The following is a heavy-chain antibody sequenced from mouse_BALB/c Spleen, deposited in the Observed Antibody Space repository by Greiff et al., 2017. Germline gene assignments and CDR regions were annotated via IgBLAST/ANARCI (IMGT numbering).Heavy chain of an antibody. CDR2: INPSNGGT. CDR1: GYTFTSYY. V-gene: IGHV1S81*02. J-gene: IGHJ2*01. Sequence: QVQLQQSGAELVKPGASVKLSCKASGYTFTSYYMYWVKQRPGQGLEWIGEINPSNGGTNFNEKFKSKATLTVDKSSSTAYMQLSSLTSEDSAVYYCTRGPYYYGSRGGFDYWGQGTTLTVSS. D-gene: IGHD1-1*01. CDR3: TRGPYYYGSRGGFDY.